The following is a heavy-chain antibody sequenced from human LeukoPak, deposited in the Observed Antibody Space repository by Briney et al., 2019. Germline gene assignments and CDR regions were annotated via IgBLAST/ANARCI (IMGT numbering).Heavy chain of an antibody. Sequence: SETLSLTCTVSGGSISSSSYYWGWIRQPPGKGLEWIGSIYYSGSTYYNPSLKSRVTISVDTSKNQFSLKLSSVTAADTAVYYCAREGWNDPDAFDIWGQGTMVTVSS. J-gene: IGHJ3*02. CDR1: GGSISSSSYY. CDR2: IYYSGST. D-gene: IGHD1-1*01. CDR3: AREGWNDPDAFDI. V-gene: IGHV4-39*07.